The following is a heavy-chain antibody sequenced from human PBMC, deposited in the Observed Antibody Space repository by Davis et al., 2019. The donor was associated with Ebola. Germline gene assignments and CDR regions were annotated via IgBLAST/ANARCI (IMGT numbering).Heavy chain of an antibody. Sequence: PGGSLRLSCAASGFTFSSYSMNWVRQAPGKGLEWVSYMSSSSSSIDYADSVKGRFTISRDNAKNSLYLQMSSLRDEDTAVYYCASILPGSGKYGAFDHWGQGTLVTVSS. CDR1: GFTFSSYS. J-gene: IGHJ4*02. CDR2: MSSSSSSI. D-gene: IGHD3-10*01. CDR3: ASILPGSGKYGAFDH. V-gene: IGHV3-48*02.